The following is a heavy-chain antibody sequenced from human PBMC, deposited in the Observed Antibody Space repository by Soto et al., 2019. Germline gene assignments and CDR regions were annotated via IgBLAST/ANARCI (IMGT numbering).Heavy chain of an antibody. Sequence: QVTLKESGPVLVKPTETLTLTCTVSGFSLSNARMGVSWIRQPPGKALEWLAHIFSNDEKSYSTSPKSRLTITKDTSKSHVVLTMTNMDPVDTATYYCARTTYDSGPNWFAPWGQGTLVTVSS. V-gene: IGHV2-26*01. D-gene: IGHD1-1*01. CDR3: ARTTYDSGPNWFAP. J-gene: IGHJ5*02. CDR1: GFSLSNARMG. CDR2: IFSNDEK.